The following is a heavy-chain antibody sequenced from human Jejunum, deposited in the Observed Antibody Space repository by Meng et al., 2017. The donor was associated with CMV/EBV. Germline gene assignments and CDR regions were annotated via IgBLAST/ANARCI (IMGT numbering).Heavy chain of an antibody. V-gene: IGHV3-48*04. D-gene: IGHD3-10*01. CDR3: ARNARGSGY. Sequence: SSAASGFTFRRSRMNWVRPATAKGLEWISYISWSSGIMYYSDSVKGRFTISRDNAKNSLYLQMTSLRAENTAMYYCARNARGSGYWGQGTLVTVSS. J-gene: IGHJ4*02. CDR1: GFTFRRSR. CDR2: ISWSSGIM.